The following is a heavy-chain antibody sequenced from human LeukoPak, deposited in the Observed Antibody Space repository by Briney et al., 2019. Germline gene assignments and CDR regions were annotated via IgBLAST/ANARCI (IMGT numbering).Heavy chain of an antibody. V-gene: IGHV3-33*01. D-gene: IGHD5-18*01. CDR2: IWYDGSDK. CDR3: ARTNLFVDTAVNDAFDV. Sequence: GGSLRLSCAASGFTFSSYGMHWVRQAPGKGLEWVAVIWYDGSDKYYADSVKGRFTISRDNSKSTLYLQMSSLRAEDTAVYHCARTNLFVDTAVNDAFDVWGQGTMVIVSS. CDR1: GFTFSSYG. J-gene: IGHJ3*01.